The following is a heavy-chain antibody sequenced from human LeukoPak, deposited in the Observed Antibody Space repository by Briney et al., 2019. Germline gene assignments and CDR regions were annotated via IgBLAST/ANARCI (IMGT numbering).Heavy chain of an antibody. Sequence: PGGSLRLSCAASGFTFSRHWMSWVRQAPGKGLEWVANIKEDGSEKKYVDSVKGRFTISRGNAKNSLNLQMNSLRAEDTAVYYCARDSLTMIVGRQKRGLDYWGQGTLVTVSS. CDR3: ARDSLTMIVGRQKRGLDY. CDR2: IKEDGSEK. J-gene: IGHJ4*02. D-gene: IGHD3-22*01. V-gene: IGHV3-7*01. CDR1: GFTFSRHW.